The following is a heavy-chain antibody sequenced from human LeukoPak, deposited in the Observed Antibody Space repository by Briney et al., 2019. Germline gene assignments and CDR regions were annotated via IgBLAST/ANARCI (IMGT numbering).Heavy chain of an antibody. CDR3: ARVLPTYYDILTGPDDY. CDR1: GFTVSSYY. Sequence: GGSLRLSCAASGFTVSSYYMSWVRQAPGKGLEWVSIMYSGGNTYYADSVKGRFTISRDNSKNTLHLQMNSLRAEDTAVYYCARVLPTYYDILTGPDDYWGQGTLVTVSS. D-gene: IGHD3-9*01. J-gene: IGHJ4*02. V-gene: IGHV3-53*01. CDR2: MYSGGNT.